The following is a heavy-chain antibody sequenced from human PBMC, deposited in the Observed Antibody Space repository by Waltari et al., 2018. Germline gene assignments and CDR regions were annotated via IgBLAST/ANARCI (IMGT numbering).Heavy chain of an antibody. CDR2: IWNAKSNK. D-gene: IGHD3-10*01. V-gene: IGHV3-33*01. CDR3: GRGWAGDPFGY. CDR1: GFTFSNYG. Sequence: QVQLVDSGGDVVQPGRSLRLPCAASGFTFSNYGMHWIRQAPGKGLEWVAFIWNAKSNKYNADSVKGRFTISRDNAKNTLYLQTNSRRAEDTAVYYCGRGWAGDPFGYWGQGTLVTVSS. J-gene: IGHJ4*02.